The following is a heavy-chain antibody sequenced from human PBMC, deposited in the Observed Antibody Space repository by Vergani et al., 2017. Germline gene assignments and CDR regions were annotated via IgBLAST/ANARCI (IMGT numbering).Heavy chain of an antibody. J-gene: IGHJ3*02. V-gene: IGHV1-69*12. Sequence: QVQLVQSGAEVKKPGSSVKVSCKASGGTFSSYAISWVRQTPGQGLEWMGGIIPIFGTANYAQKFQGRVTITADESTSTAYMELSSLRSEDTAVYYCARDGRYSGSYHLGAFDIWGQGTMVTVSS. CDR3: ARDGRYSGSYHLGAFDI. CDR1: GGTFSSYA. CDR2: IIPIFGTA. D-gene: IGHD1-26*01.